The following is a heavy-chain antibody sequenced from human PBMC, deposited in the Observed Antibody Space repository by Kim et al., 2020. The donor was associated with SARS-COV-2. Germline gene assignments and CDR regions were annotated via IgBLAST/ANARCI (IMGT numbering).Heavy chain of an antibody. J-gene: IGHJ4*02. CDR2: IYYSGST. Sequence: SETLSLTCTVSGGSVSSGYYYWSWIRQHPEKGLEWIGYIYYSGSTYYNPSLKSRVTVSIDTSKNQFSLNLSYVTVADTAVYYCARSGGYSFNYWGQGTLVTVSS. V-gene: IGHV4-31*03. CDR3: ARSGGYSFNY. D-gene: IGHD5-18*01. CDR1: GGSVSSGYYY.